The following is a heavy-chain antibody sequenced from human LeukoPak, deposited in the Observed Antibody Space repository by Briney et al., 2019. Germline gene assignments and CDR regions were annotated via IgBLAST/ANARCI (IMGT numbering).Heavy chain of an antibody. Sequence: GGSLRLSCAASGFTFDDYTMHWVRQAPGKGLEWVSLISWDGGSTYYADSVKGRFTISRDNSKNSLYLQMNSLGTEDTALYYCAKDLGSVYYMDVWGKGTTVTVSS. CDR1: GFTFDDYT. J-gene: IGHJ6*03. CDR2: ISWDGGST. CDR3: AKDLGSVYYMDV. V-gene: IGHV3-43*01.